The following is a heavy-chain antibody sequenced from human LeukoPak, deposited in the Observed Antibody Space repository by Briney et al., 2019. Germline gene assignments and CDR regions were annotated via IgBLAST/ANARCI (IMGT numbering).Heavy chain of an antibody. CDR3: ARDRYYYDRGYFDY. CDR1: GFTFSSYE. CDR2: ISSSGSTI. Sequence: QPGGSLRLSCAASGFTFSSYEMNWVRQAPGKGLEWVSYISSSGSTIYYADSVKGRFTISRDNAKNSLYLHMNSLRAEDTAVYYCARDRYYYDRGYFDYWGQGTLVTVSS. J-gene: IGHJ4*02. D-gene: IGHD3-22*01. V-gene: IGHV3-48*03.